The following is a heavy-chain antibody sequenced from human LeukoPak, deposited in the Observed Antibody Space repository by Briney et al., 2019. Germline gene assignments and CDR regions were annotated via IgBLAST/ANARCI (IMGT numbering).Heavy chain of an antibody. J-gene: IGHJ4*02. CDR1: GFTFSSYS. D-gene: IGHD3-10*01. V-gene: IGHV3-48*01. Sequence: GGSLRLSCAASGFTFSSYSMNWVRQAPGKGLEWVSYISSSSSTIYYADSVKGRFTTSRDNAKNSLYLQMNSLRAEDTAVYYCARDSRGDYFDYWGQGTLVTVSS. CDR3: ARDSRGDYFDY. CDR2: ISSSSSTI.